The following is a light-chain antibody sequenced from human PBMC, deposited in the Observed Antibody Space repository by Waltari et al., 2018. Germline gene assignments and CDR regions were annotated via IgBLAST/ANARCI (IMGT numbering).Light chain of an antibody. V-gene: IGKV3-11*01. CDR3: QNHERLPAT. J-gene: IGKJ1*01. CDR2: AAS. Sequence: SCRASQSISKYLVWYQQRPGHAPRLLIYAASTRATSVPDRFSGSGYGTDFTLTISRLEPEDFAVYYCQNHERLPATFGQGTKVEIK. CDR1: QSISKY.